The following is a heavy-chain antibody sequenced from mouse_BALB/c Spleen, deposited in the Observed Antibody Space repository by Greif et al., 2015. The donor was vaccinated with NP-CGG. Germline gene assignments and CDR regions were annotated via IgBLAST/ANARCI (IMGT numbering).Heavy chain of an antibody. D-gene: IGHD2-1*01. V-gene: IGHV1-18*01. CDR1: GYSFTGYT. CDR2: INPYNGGT. Sequence: EVKLVESGPELVKPGASMKISCKASGYSFTGYTVNWVKQSHGKNLEWIGLINPYNGGTSYNQKFKGKATLTVDKSSSTAYMELLSLTSEDSAVYYCARSDYGNYVYAMDYWGQGTSVTVSS. J-gene: IGHJ4*01. CDR3: ARSDYGNYVYAMDY.